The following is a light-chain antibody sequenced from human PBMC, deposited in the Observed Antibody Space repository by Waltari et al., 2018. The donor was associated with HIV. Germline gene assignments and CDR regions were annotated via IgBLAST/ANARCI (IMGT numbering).Light chain of an antibody. J-gene: IGLJ2*01. Sequence: QSALTQPPSASGSLGQSVPIPCSGTSRDVGGYNYVSCYQQHPGKAPKLMIYEVSKRPSGVPNRFSGSKSGNTASLTVSGLQAEDEADYYCSSYAGSDIYVVFGGGTKLTVL. CDR2: EVS. CDR1: SRDVGGYNY. V-gene: IGLV2-8*01. CDR3: SSYAGSDIYVV.